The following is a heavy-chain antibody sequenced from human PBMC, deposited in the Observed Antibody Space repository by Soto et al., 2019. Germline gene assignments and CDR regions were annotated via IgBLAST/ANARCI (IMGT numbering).Heavy chain of an antibody. D-gene: IGHD6-19*01. Sequence: QVQLVQSGGEVKKPGASVKVSCRASGYTFTSYGISWVRQAPGQGLEWLGWTSAYMVTNYAQKFQGRITMTTDTSTSTAYMELRSLRFDDTAVYYCARDGSGRAIFDSWGQGTLVTVSS. V-gene: IGHV1-18*01. CDR1: GYTFTSYG. CDR2: TSAYMVT. J-gene: IGHJ4*02. CDR3: ARDGSGRAIFDS.